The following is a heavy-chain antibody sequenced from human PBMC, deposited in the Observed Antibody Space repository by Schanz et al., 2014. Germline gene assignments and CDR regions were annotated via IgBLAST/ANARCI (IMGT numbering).Heavy chain of an antibody. CDR3: AKGRFGELSAFDI. Sequence: EVQLLESGGGLIQPGGSLRLSCAASGFNFSDYAMCWVRQAPGKGLEWVSAISGSGGSTYYADSVKGRFTISRDNSKNTLYLQMNSLIAEDTAVYYCAKGRFGELSAFDIWGQGTMVTVSS. J-gene: IGHJ3*02. D-gene: IGHD3-10*01. CDR2: ISGSGGST. V-gene: IGHV3-23*01. CDR1: GFNFSDYA.